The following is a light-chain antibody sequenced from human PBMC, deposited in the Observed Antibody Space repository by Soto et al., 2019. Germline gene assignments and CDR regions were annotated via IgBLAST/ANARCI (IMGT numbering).Light chain of an antibody. CDR2: GDN. J-gene: IGLJ1*01. V-gene: IGLV1-40*01. Sequence: QSVLTQPPSVSGAPGQRVSISCTGSTSNIGAPYDVHWYQHLPGTAPKLLIYGDNNRPSGVPDRFSGSKSGTSASLAITRLQAEDGADYYCQSYDISLHNYVFGTGTKV. CDR3: QSYDISLHNYV. CDR1: TSNIGAPYD.